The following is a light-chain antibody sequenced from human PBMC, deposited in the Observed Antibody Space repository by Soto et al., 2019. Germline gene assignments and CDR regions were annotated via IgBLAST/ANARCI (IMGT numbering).Light chain of an antibody. J-gene: IGLJ1*01. CDR2: EVS. V-gene: IGLV2-18*02. CDR3: SSYTSSSTYV. CDR1: SSDVGSYNR. Sequence: LTQPPSVSGSPGQSVAISCTGTSSDVGSYNRVSWYQQPPGTAPKVMIYEVSNRPSGVPDRFSGFKSGNTASLTISGLQAEDEADYYCSSYTSSSTYVFGTGTKVTVL.